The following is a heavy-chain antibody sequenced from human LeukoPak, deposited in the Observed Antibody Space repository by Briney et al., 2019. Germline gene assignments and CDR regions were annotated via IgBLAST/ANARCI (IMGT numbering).Heavy chain of an antibody. CDR3: AREGGFHYDSSGDAFDI. CDR1: GFTFRRYT. J-gene: IGHJ3*02. CDR2: ISSNSAYI. Sequence: GGSLRLSCAASGFTFRRYTMTWVRQAPGRGLEWVSSISSNSAYIYYADSLRGRLTISRDNAKNSLYLQVDSLGADDTAVYYCAREGGFHYDSSGDAFDIWGQGTMVNVSS. V-gene: IGHV3-21*01. D-gene: IGHD3-22*01.